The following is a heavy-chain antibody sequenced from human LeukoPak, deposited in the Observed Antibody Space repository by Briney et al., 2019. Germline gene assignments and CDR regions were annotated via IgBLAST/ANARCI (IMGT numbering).Heavy chain of an antibody. J-gene: IGHJ4*02. CDR3: ARTPAIPKGHGSETYYFDY. CDR2: INPNSGGT. CDR1: GYTFTGYY. Sequence: GASVKVSCKASGYTFTGYYMHWVRQAPGQGLEWMRCINPNSGGTNYAQKFQGWVTMTRDTSISTAYMELSRLRSDDTAVYYCARTPAIPKGHGSETYYFDYWGQGTLVTVSS. V-gene: IGHV1-2*04. D-gene: IGHD2-2*02.